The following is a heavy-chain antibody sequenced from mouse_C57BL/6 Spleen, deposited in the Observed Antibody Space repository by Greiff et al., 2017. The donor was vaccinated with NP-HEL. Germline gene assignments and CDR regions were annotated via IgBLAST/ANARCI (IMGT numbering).Heavy chain of an antibody. CDR1: GYTFTGYW. Sequence: VKLVESGAELMKPGASVKLSCKATGYTFTGYWIEWVKQRPGHGLEWIGEILPGGGSTNYNEKFKGKATFTADTSSNTAYMQLSSLTTEDSAVYYCARLLLRRGDYWGQGTTLTVSS. V-gene: IGHV1-9*01. J-gene: IGHJ2*01. CDR3: ARLLLRRGDY. D-gene: IGHD1-1*01. CDR2: ILPGGGST.